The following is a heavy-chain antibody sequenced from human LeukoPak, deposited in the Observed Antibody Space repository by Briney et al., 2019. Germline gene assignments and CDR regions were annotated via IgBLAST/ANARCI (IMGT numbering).Heavy chain of an antibody. V-gene: IGHV3-74*03. CDR3: ARVGGPGWYGY. D-gene: IGHD6-19*01. Sequence: PGGSLRLSCAASGFTFSSYWTHWVRQVPGKGLVWVSRINIDGSTTTYADSVKGRFTISRDNAENTLYLQMNSLRAEDTALYYCARVGGPGWYGYWGQGTLVTVSS. J-gene: IGHJ4*02. CDR2: INIDGSTT. CDR1: GFTFSSYW.